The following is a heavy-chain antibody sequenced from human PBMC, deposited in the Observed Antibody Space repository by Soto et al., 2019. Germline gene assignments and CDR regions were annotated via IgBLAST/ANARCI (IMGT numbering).Heavy chain of an antibody. CDR3: ARDVDANYMDV. CDR2: ISSSSSYI. V-gene: IGHV3-21*01. CDR1: GFTFSSYS. J-gene: IGHJ6*03. D-gene: IGHD2-8*01. Sequence: EVQLVESGGGLVKPGGSLRLSCAASGFTFSSYSMNWVRQAPGRGLEWVSSISSSSSYIYYADSVKGRFTISRDNAKNSLYLQMNSLRAEDTAVYYCARDVDANYMDVWGKGTTVTVSS.